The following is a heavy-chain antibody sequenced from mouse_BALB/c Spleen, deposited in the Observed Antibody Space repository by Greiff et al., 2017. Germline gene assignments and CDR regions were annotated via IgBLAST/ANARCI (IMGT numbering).Heavy chain of an antibody. Sequence: VQLKESGPGLVKPSQSLSLTCTVTGYSITSDYAWNWIRQFPGNKLEWMGYISYSGSTSYNPSLKSRISITRDTSKNQFFLQLNSVTTEDTATYYCARGLYEDWFAYWGQGTLVTVSA. J-gene: IGHJ3*01. CDR2: ISYSGST. CDR3: ARGLYEDWFAY. CDR1: GYSITSDYA. D-gene: IGHD2-3*01. V-gene: IGHV3-2*02.